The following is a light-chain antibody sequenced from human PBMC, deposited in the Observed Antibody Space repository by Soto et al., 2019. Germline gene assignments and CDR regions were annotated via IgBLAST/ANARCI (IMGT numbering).Light chain of an antibody. V-gene: IGKV2-30*01. CDR2: EVS. CDR1: PCLVYTDGNTW. Sequence: MPTSVLSLPATVSQPASITLSFIPCLVYTDGNTWLGWFQQRPGKSPRRLIYEVSTRDSGVPDRFSGSGSGTDFTLTITRLEPEDSAVYFCQQYNGLPATFGQGTRLEIK. CDR3: QQYNGLPAT. J-gene: IGKJ5*01.